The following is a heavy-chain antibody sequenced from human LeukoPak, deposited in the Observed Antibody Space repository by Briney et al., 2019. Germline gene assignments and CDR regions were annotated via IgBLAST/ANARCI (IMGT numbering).Heavy chain of an antibody. CDR1: RYTFTDYY. D-gene: IGHD2-2*01. J-gene: IGHJ5*02. CDR2: VNPNSGGT. CDR3: ARGGWSLGYCSSSSCLDWFDP. Sequence: ASVKVSCKASRYTFTDYYMHWVRQPPGQGREWMGWVNPNSGGTNYAQKFPCRVTMTRDTSISTAYMELSRLRSDDTAVYYCARGGWSLGYCSSSSCLDWFDPWGQGTLVTVSS. V-gene: IGHV1-2*02.